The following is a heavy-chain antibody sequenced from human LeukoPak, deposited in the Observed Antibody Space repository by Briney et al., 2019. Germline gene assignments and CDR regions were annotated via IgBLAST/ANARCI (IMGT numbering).Heavy chain of an antibody. CDR2: ISGSGITT. V-gene: IGHV3-23*01. CDR1: GFTFTSYA. CDR3: AKRELLWNYFDY. J-gene: IGHJ4*02. Sequence: GGSLRLSCAASGFTFTSYAMSWVRQAPGKGLEWVSAISGSGITTYYADSVKGRFTISRDNSKNTLYLQMNSLRAEDTATYYCAKRELLWNYFDYWGQGTLVTVSS. D-gene: IGHD3-10*01.